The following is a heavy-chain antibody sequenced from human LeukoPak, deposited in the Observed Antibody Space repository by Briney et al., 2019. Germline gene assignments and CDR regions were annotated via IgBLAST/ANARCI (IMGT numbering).Heavy chain of an antibody. V-gene: IGHV3-23*01. CDR1: GFSFSAYA. Sequence: GGSLRLSCVASGFSFSAYAMSWVRQAPGKGLEWVSVISGSGASTYYADSVKGRFTISRDNSKNTLYLQTNSLRAEDTAVYYCAKDIVIIPAASYAFDIWGQGTMVIVSS. J-gene: IGHJ3*02. CDR3: AKDIVIIPAASYAFDI. D-gene: IGHD2-2*01. CDR2: ISGSGAST.